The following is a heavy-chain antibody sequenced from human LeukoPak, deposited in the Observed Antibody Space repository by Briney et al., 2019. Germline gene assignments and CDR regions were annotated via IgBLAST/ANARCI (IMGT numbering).Heavy chain of an antibody. CDR1: GGSISSYY. V-gene: IGHV4-4*09. Sequence: PSETLSLTCTVSGGSISSYYWSWIRQPPGKGLEWIGYIYTSGCTNYNPSLKSRVTISVDTSKNQFSLKLSSVTAADTAVYYCARQIAARPYYFDYWGQGTLVIVSS. CDR3: ARQIAARPYYFDY. CDR2: IYTSGCT. D-gene: IGHD6-6*01. J-gene: IGHJ4*02.